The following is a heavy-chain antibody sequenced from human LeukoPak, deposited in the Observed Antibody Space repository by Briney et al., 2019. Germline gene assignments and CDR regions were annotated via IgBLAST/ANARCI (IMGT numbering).Heavy chain of an antibody. J-gene: IGHJ4*02. CDR2: IKNKVDGETT. CDR3: TTDAGYTSRWYNY. Sequence: PGGSLRLSCAASGFIFNNAYMCWVRQAPGKGLEWVDRIKNKVDGETTDYGAPVKGRFTISRDESRNRLYLQMNSLKTEDTAVYYCTTDAGYTSRWYNYWGQGTVVTVSS. D-gene: IGHD6-13*01. CDR1: GFIFNNAY. V-gene: IGHV3-15*01.